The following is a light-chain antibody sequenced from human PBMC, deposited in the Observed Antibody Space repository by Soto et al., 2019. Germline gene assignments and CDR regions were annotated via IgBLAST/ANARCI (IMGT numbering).Light chain of an antibody. CDR3: QQYDNLQLT. CDR2: DAS. V-gene: IGKV1-33*01. Sequence: DIQLTQSPSSLSASVGDRVTITCQASQGISNFLNWYQQKPGRAPKLLIYDASNFETGVPSRFSGSGSMTDFTFTISSLQTEDSATYFCQQYDNLQLTVGGGTKVEIK. J-gene: IGKJ4*01. CDR1: QGISNF.